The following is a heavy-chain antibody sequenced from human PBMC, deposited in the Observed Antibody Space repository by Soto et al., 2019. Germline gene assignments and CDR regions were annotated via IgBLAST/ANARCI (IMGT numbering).Heavy chain of an antibody. D-gene: IGHD2-21*02. V-gene: IGHV3-30*18. J-gene: IGHJ1*01. Sequence: QVQLVESGGGVVQPGRSLRLSCAASGFTFSKFGMHWLRQAPGRGLEWVAGISNDGSDEYYVDSVKGRFNISRDNSKITLSLQMNSLRFEDTAVYFCAKDRRKWGDSPFEKWGQGTLVPVSS. CDR1: GFTFSKFG. CDR3: AKDRRKWGDSPFEK. CDR2: ISNDGSDE.